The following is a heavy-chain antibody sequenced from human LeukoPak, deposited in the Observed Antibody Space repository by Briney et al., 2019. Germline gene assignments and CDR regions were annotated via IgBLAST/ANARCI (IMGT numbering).Heavy chain of an antibody. J-gene: IGHJ5*02. CDR3: ARDGVMIVEVLTRYNWFDP. Sequence: SETLSLTCTVSGGSISSDYWSWIRQPPGKALEWIGNIYHSGGTNYNPSLESRVTISVDTSKNQFSLRLTSVTAADTAVYYCARDGVMIVEVLTRYNWFDPWGQGTLVTVSS. V-gene: IGHV4-4*08. CDR2: IYHSGGT. D-gene: IGHD3-22*01. CDR1: GGSISSDY.